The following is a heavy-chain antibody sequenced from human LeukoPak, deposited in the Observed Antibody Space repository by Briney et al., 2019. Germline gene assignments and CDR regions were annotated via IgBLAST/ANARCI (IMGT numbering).Heavy chain of an antibody. Sequence: ASVKVSCKASGYTFTGYYMHWVRQAPGQGLEWMGWINPSSGGTNYAQKFQGRVTMTRDTSISTAYMELSRLRSDDTAVYYCARRAGEWLVRDYWGQGTPVTVSS. CDR2: INPSSGGT. D-gene: IGHD6-19*01. CDR3: ARRAGEWLVRDY. J-gene: IGHJ4*02. CDR1: GYTFTGYY. V-gene: IGHV1-2*02.